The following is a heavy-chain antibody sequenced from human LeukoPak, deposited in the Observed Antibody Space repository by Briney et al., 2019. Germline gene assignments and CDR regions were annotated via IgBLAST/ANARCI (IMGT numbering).Heavy chain of an antibody. Sequence: GESLKISCSASGFTFSSYAMHWVRQAPGKGLEYVSAISSNGGSTYYADSVKGRFTISRDNSKNTLYLQMSSLRAEDTAVYYCVKGSNLRYFDWLNDYWGQGTLVTVSS. CDR3: VKGSNLRYFDWLNDY. J-gene: IGHJ4*02. V-gene: IGHV3-64D*09. CDR1: GFTFSSYA. D-gene: IGHD3-9*01. CDR2: ISSNGGST.